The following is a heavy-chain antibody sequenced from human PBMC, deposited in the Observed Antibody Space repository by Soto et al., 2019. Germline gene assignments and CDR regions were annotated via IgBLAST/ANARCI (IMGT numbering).Heavy chain of an antibody. D-gene: IGHD3-10*01. CDR3: AKDYYGSGSYDAFEI. CDR2: ISGNGGTT. V-gene: IGHV3-23*01. CDR1: GFTFSSYA. Sequence: GGSLRLSCAASGFTFSSYAMTWVRQAPGKGLEWVSAISGNGGTTYYADSVKGRFTISRDSSKNTLYLQMNSLRAEDTAVYYCAKDYYGSGSYDAFEIWGQGTMVTVSS. J-gene: IGHJ3*02.